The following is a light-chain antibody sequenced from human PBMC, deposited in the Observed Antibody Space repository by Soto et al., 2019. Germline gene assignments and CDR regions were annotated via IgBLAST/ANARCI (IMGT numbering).Light chain of an antibody. Sequence: IELTQAPRTRSLSPGETASLYSRASQSVSSNYLAWFQQKPGQAPRLLISGASNRASDIPDRFSGSGSWTDFTFTISRLEPEDFAVYNCLQYGSSPHSFGQGTRLEIK. V-gene: IGKV3-20*01. CDR1: QSVSSNY. J-gene: IGKJ5*01. CDR3: LQYGSSPHS. CDR2: GAS.